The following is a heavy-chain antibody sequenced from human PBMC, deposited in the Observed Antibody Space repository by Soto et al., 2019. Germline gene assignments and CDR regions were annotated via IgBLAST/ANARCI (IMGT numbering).Heavy chain of an antibody. Sequence: PSETLSLTCTFSCGSISSGGYYWSWIRQHPGKGLEWIGYIYYSVSTYYNPSLKSRVTISVDTSKNHFSLKLSSVTAADTAVYYCAMWQPLAYYDGTEVWGNRKPVTVSP. V-gene: IGHV4-31*03. CDR1: CGSISSGGYY. D-gene: IGHD2-21*01. J-gene: IGHJ6*04. CDR2: IYYSVST. CDR3: AMWQPLAYYDGTEV.